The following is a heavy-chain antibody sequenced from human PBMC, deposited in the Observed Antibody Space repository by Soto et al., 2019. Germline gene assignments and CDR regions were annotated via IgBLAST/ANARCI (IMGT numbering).Heavy chain of an antibody. CDR3: VKDGGYCSSTTCYSPRNHYFDS. J-gene: IGHJ4*02. Sequence: GSLRLSCAASGFTFSDYWMSWVRQAPGKGPEWVANIKFDGSVKQYVDSVRGRFTISRDNSRNSLFLQMNSLRAGDTAVYYCVKDGGYCSSTTCYSPRNHYFDSWGQGTLVTVSS. V-gene: IGHV3-7*03. D-gene: IGHD2-2*01. CDR1: GFTFSDYW. CDR2: IKFDGSVK.